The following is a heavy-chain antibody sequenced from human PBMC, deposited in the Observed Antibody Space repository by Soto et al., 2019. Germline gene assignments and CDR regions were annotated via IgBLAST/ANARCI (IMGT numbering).Heavy chain of an antibody. J-gene: IGHJ4*02. Sequence: GTSVKVSCEASGDSFTSYAMHWVRQAPGQRLEWMGWINAGNGNTKYSQKFQGRVTITRDTSASTAYMELSSLRSEDTAVYYCARDLGGWPDYWGQGTLVTVSS. CDR1: GDSFTSYA. D-gene: IGHD2-15*01. V-gene: IGHV1-3*01. CDR3: ARDLGGWPDY. CDR2: INAGNGNT.